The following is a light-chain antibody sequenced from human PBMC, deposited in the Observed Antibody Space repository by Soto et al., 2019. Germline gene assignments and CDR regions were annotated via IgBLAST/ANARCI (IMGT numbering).Light chain of an antibody. CDR3: QQYASSPYT. V-gene: IGKV3-20*01. CDR1: QSISSSY. CDR2: GAS. Sequence: KMAPAAVSLTPKDRATLSCRSQSISSSYLAWYQQKPGQAPRLLIYGASRRATGIPDRFSGRESGTDFTLTITTLEPEDSAVYLCQQYASSPYTFGQGSKVDIK. J-gene: IGKJ2*01.